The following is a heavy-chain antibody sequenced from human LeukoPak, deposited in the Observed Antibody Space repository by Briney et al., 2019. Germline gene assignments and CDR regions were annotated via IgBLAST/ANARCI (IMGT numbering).Heavy chain of an antibody. V-gene: IGHV3-30-3*01. CDR1: GFTFSSYA. J-gene: IGHJ5*02. CDR3: AKGARYYYDSSEGWFDP. CDR2: ISYDGSNK. D-gene: IGHD3-22*01. Sequence: PGGSLRLSCAASGFTFSSYAMHWVRQAPGKGLEWVAVISYDGSNKYYADSVKGRFTISRDNSKNTLYLQMNSLRAEDTAVYYCAKGARYYYDSSEGWFDPWGQGTLVTVSS.